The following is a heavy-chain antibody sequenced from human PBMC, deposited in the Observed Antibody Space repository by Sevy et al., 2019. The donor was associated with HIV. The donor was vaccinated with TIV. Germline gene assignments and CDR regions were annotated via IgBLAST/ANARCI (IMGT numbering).Heavy chain of an antibody. CDR3: TNHYHTGGRLDYFDY. Sequence: GGSLRLSCTASGFTFSTYAMSWVRQAPGKGLEWVSAISASGDTTYYADSVKGRFTISRDKSESTLYLQMNSLRAEDTAIYYCTNHYHTGGRLDYFDYWGQGTLVTVSS. CDR1: GFTFSTYA. V-gene: IGHV3-23*01. CDR2: ISASGDTT. J-gene: IGHJ4*02. D-gene: IGHD3-16*01.